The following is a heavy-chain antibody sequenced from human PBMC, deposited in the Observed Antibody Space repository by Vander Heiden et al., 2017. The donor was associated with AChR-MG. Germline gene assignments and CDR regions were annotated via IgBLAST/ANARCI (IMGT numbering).Heavy chain of an antibody. CDR3: ATLYGSRTYSYCDY. CDR1: GYSFSNYW. D-gene: IGHD3-10*01. J-gene: IGHJ4*02. CDR2: IYPDDSDS. V-gene: IGHV5-51*03. Sequence: EVQLVQSGAEVKKPGESLKISCKGSGYSFSNYWIGWVRQMPGKGLEWMGVIYPDDSDSRYSPSFEGQVTISADKSISTAYLQWSSLKASDTAMYYCATLYGSRTYSYCDYWGQGTLVIVSS.